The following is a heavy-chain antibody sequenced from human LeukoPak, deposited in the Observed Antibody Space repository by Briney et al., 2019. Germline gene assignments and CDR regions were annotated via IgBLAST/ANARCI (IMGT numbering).Heavy chain of an antibody. Sequence: GGSLRLSCAASGFTFSDYAMHWVRQAPGKGLEWVAVISYDGSNKYYADSVKGRFTISRDNSKNTLYLQMNSLKTEDTAVYYCTRGKTNASGSRWLPDVWGKGTTVTVSS. D-gene: IGHD3-10*01. V-gene: IGHV3-30*04. CDR3: TRGKTNASGSRWLPDV. CDR1: GFTFSDYA. CDR2: ISYDGSNK. J-gene: IGHJ6*04.